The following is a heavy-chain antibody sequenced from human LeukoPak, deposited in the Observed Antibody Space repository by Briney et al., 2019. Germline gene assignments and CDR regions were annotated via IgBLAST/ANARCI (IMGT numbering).Heavy chain of an antibody. Sequence: SGPTLVKPTQTLTLTCTFSGFSLRTRGMGVGWIRQPPEKALEWLSLIYWNDDKRYSPSLKSRLTITKDTSKNQVVLTMTNIDPVDTATYYCAHRHRMPHFDYWGQGTLVTVSS. CDR3: AHRHRMPHFDY. CDR1: GFSLRTRGMG. CDR2: IYWNDDK. J-gene: IGHJ4*02. V-gene: IGHV2-5*01. D-gene: IGHD2-15*01.